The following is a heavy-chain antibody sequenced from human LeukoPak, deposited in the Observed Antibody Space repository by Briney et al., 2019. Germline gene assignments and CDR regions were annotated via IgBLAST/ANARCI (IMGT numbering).Heavy chain of an antibody. V-gene: IGHV3-23*01. Sequence: GGSLRLSCVGSGFTFRSHAMSWVRQAPEKGLEFVSGIYENGGTTYYADSVKGRFSISRDNSKNTLYLQMNSLRAEDTAVYYCARDGRRGPTHVPLDYWGQGTLVTVSS. CDR3: ARDGRRGPTHVPLDY. CDR1: GFTFRSHA. CDR2: IYENGGTT. D-gene: IGHD1-1*01. J-gene: IGHJ4*02.